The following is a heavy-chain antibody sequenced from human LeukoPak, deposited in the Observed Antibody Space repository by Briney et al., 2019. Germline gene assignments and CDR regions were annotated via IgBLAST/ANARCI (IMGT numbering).Heavy chain of an antibody. Sequence: GGSLRLSCAASGFTFSSYSMNWIRQAPGKGLEWVSSITSSSSYIYYADSVKGRFTISRDNAKNSLYLQMNSLRAEDTAVYYCARCLWDIVAVIPANDYWGQGTLVTVSS. CDR1: GFTFSSYS. D-gene: IGHD2-15*01. CDR2: ITSSSSYI. CDR3: ARCLWDIVAVIPANDY. J-gene: IGHJ4*02. V-gene: IGHV3-21*01.